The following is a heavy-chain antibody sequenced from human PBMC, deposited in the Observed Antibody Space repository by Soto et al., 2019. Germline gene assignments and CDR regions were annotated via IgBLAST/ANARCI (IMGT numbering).Heavy chain of an antibody. CDR2: IYYSGST. D-gene: IGHD3-10*01. Sequence: SEKLSLTCTVSGGSISSYYWSWIRQPPGKGLEWIGYIYYSGSTNYNPSLKSRVTTSVDTPKNQFSLKLSSVTAADTAVYYCARGAGSPFDYWGQGTLVTVS. J-gene: IGHJ4*02. V-gene: IGHV4-59*01. CDR3: ARGAGSPFDY. CDR1: GGSISSYY.